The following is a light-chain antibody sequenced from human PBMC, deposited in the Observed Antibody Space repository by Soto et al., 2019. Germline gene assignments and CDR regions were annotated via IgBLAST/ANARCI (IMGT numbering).Light chain of an antibody. J-gene: IGKJ2*01. V-gene: IGKV3-15*01. CDR2: GAS. CDR1: QSVSSN. CDR3: QQYNNWPPYT. Sequence: EIVMTPSPATLSVSPGERATLSCRASQSVSSNLAWYQQKPGQAPRLLIYGASTRATGIPARFSGSGSGTEFTLTISSLQSEDFAVYYWQQYNNWPPYTFGQGTKLEIK.